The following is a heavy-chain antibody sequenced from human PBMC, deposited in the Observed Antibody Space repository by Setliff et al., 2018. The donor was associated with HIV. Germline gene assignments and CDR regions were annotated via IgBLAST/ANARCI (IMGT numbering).Heavy chain of an antibody. D-gene: IGHD2-15*01. CDR1: GGSISSHW. CDR2: IYHSGST. CDR3: ARVRGRYYYHYAMDV. V-gene: IGHV4-4*02. J-gene: IGHJ6*02. Sequence: SETLSLTCTVSGGSISSHWWSWVRQSPGKGLEWIGEIYHSGSTHYNPSLKSRVTISVDTSKNQFSLKLSSVTAADTAVYYCARVRGRYYYHYAMDVWGQGTTVTVSS.